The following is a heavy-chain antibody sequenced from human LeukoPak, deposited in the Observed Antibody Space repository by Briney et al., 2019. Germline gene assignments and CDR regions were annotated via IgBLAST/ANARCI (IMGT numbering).Heavy chain of an antibody. D-gene: IGHD4/OR15-4a*01. V-gene: IGHV4-34*01. CDR3: ARRVQYYFDY. J-gene: IGHJ4*02. CDR1: GGSFSGYY. Sequence: SETLSLTCAVYGGSFSGYYWSWIRQPPGKGLEWIGEISHGGSTNYNPSLKSRVTISVDTSKNQFSLKLSSVTAADTAVYYCARRVQYYFDYWGQGTLVTVSS. CDR2: ISHGGST.